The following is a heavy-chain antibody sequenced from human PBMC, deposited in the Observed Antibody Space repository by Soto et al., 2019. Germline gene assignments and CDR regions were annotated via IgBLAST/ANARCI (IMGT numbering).Heavy chain of an antibody. V-gene: IGHV4-59*01. CDR2: IYYSGST. CDR3: ATSIAAAEDYFDY. CDR1: GGSISSYY. J-gene: IGHJ4*02. D-gene: IGHD6-13*01. Sequence: SETLSLTCTVSGGSISSYYWSWIRQPPGKGLEWIGYIYYSGSTNYNPSLKSRVTISVDTSKNQFSLKLSSVTAADTAVYCCATSIAAAEDYFDYWGQGTLVTVSS.